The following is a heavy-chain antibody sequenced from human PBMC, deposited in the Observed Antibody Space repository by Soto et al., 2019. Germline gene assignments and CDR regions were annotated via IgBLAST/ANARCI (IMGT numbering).Heavy chain of an antibody. CDR3: ARRGVTTDYYYGMDV. CDR2: IYYSGST. D-gene: IGHD4-17*01. CDR1: GGSISSSSYY. Sequence: QLQLQESGPGLVKPSETLSLTCTVSGGSISSSSYYWGWIRQPPGKGLEWIGSIYYSGSTYYNPSLKSRVTISVDTSKNQFSLKLSSVTAADTAVYYCARRGVTTDYYYGMDVWGQGTTVTVSS. V-gene: IGHV4-39*01. J-gene: IGHJ6*02.